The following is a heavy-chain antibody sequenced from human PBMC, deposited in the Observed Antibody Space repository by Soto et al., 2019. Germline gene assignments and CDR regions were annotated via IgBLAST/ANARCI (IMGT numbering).Heavy chain of an antibody. CDR2: IFWNDDE. J-gene: IGHJ4*02. V-gene: IGHV2-5*01. CDR1: GFSLTTSGVG. D-gene: IGHD5-18*01. CDR3: VQTGYRYDPFGF. Sequence: SGPRLENPTQTLTLTCTVAGFSLTTSGVGVGWIRQPPGKALEWLALIFWNDDERYSPSLNSRLTITKDTSKNQVVLTITNMDPVDTPTHYFVQTGYRYDPFGFCCRGTLVTGSS.